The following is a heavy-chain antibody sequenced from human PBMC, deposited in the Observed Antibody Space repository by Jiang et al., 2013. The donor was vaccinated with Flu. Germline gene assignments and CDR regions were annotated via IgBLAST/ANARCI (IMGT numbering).Heavy chain of an antibody. CDR2: IMPIFGTT. J-gene: IGHJ4*02. Sequence: GAEVKKPGSSVKVSCKASGGSFNIYGFSWVRQAPGQGLEWMGGIMPIFGTTNYPHKFQGRVTITADESTSTAYMEISGLRSEDTAVYYCAREPITVAGSRLFFDNWGQGPWSPSPQ. D-gene: IGHD6-19*01. V-gene: IGHV1-69*01. CDR3: AREPITVAGSRLFFDN. CDR1: GGSFNIYG.